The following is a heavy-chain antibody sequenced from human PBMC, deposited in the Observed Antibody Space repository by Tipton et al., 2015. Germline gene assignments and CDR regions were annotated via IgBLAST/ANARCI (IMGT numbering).Heavy chain of an antibody. CDR2: IQYSGST. J-gene: IGHJ4*02. V-gene: IGHV4-61*08. D-gene: IGHD4-23*01. CDR3: ARARGRHGGLFDS. Sequence: TLSLTCTVSGASGISGGYYWRWVRPPPGEELEWIGYIQYSGSTNYNPSLKSRVTISVDTSKTQFSLKMSSVTASDTAVYYCARARGRHGGLFDSWGQGILVTVSS. CDR1: GASGISGGYY.